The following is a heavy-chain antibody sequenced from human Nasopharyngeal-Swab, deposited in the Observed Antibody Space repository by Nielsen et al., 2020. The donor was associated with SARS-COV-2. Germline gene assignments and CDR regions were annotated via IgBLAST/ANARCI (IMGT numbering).Heavy chain of an antibody. D-gene: IGHD3-3*01. CDR3: AREKTRSVTIFGVVIA. Sequence: ASVKVSCKASGYTFTSYYMHWVRQAPGQGLEWMGIINPSGGSTSYAQKFQGRVTMTRDTSISTAYMELSRLRSDDTAVYYCAREKTRSVTIFGVVIAWGQGTLVTVSS. CDR2: INPSGGST. CDR1: GYTFTSYY. J-gene: IGHJ4*02. V-gene: IGHV1-46*01.